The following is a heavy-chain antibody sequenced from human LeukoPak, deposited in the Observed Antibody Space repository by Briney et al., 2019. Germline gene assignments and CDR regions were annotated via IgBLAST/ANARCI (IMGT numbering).Heavy chain of an antibody. CDR1: GYSISSGYY. CDR2: IYSGGST. V-gene: IGHV3-66*01. CDR3: ARDKGNYYDSSGFDY. Sequence: ETLSLTCTVSGYSISSGYYWGWIRQPPGKGLEWVSVIYSGGSTYYADSVKGRFTISRDNSKNTLYLQMNSLRAEDTAVYYCARDKGNYYDSSGFDYWGQGTLVTVSS. D-gene: IGHD3-22*01. J-gene: IGHJ4*02.